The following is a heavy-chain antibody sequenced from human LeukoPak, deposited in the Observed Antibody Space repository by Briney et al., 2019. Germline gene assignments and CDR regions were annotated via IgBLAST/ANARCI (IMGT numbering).Heavy chain of an antibody. D-gene: IGHD3-10*01. CDR1: GGSITSAGYY. V-gene: IGHV4-31*01. Sequence: KTSQTLSLTCTVSGGSITSAGYYWHWIRQLPGEGLEWIGYIYYSGSTYYNPSLKSQVTISVDTSKNQFSLKLSSVTAADTAVYYCARDQGSGMRWFDPWGQGTLVTVSS. J-gene: IGHJ5*02. CDR3: ARDQGSGMRWFDP. CDR2: IYYSGST.